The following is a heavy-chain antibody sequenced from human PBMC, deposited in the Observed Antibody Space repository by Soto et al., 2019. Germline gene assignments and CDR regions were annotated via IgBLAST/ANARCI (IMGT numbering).Heavy chain of an antibody. CDR1: GGSISSSSYY. D-gene: IGHD3-3*01. CDR2: IYYSGST. CDR3: ARGQQRITIFGVVSRDYYYYGMDV. Sequence: SETLSLTCTVSGGSISSSSYYWGWIRQPPGKGLEWIGSIYYSGSTYYNPSLKSRVTISVDTSKNQFSLKLSSVTAADTAVYYCARGQQRITIFGVVSRDYYYYGMDVWGQGTTVTVSS. V-gene: IGHV4-39*01. J-gene: IGHJ6*02.